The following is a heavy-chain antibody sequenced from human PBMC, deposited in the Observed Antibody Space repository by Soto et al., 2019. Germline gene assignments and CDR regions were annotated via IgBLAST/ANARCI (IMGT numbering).Heavy chain of an antibody. D-gene: IGHD6-13*01. Sequence: PSETLSLTCAVYGGSFSGYYWGWMRQPPGKGLEWIGTIYHSGTTYYNPSLKSRIAISLDTSNNRFSLKLSSVTAADTAVYYCARSLYSSSWYAGYWGRGTLVTVSS. CDR1: GGSFSGYY. J-gene: IGHJ4*02. CDR3: ARSLYSSSWYAGY. V-gene: IGHV4-34*10. CDR2: IYHSGTT.